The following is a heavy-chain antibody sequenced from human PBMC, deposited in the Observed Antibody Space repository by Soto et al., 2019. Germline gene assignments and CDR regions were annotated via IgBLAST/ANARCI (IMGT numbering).Heavy chain of an antibody. CDR1: GFTFSSYA. Sequence: QVQLVESGGGVVQPGRSLRLSCAASGFTFSSYAMHGVRQAPGKGLEGVAVISCDGSNKYYADSVKGRFTISRDNSKNTLYLQMNSLRAEDTAVYYCARDLHYYYYGMDVWGQGTTVTVSS. V-gene: IGHV3-30-3*01. CDR2: ISCDGSNK. J-gene: IGHJ6*02. CDR3: ARDLHYYYYGMDV.